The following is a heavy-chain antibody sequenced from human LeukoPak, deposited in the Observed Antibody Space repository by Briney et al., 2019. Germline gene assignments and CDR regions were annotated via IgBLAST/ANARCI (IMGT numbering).Heavy chain of an antibody. J-gene: IGHJ4*02. CDR3: ARDFGNLGDY. CDR1: GFTFSSYS. D-gene: IGHD1-26*01. Sequence: GGSVRLSCAASGFTFSSYSMNRVRQAPGKGLEWVSSISSSSSYIYYADSVKGRFTISRDNAKNSLYLQMNSLRAEDTAVYYCARDFGNLGDYWGQGTLVTVSS. CDR2: ISSSSSYI. V-gene: IGHV3-21*01.